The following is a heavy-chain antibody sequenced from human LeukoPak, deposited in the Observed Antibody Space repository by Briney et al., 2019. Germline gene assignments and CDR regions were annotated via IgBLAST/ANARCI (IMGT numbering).Heavy chain of an antibody. D-gene: IGHD4-17*01. CDR3: ATSYGDYGIKAFDI. J-gene: IGHJ3*02. CDR1: GYTFTGYH. CDR2: INPKSGGT. V-gene: IGHV1-2*04. Sequence: ASVKVSCKASGYTFTGYHMHWVRQAPGQGLEWMGWINPKSGGTNYAQRFQGWVTMTRDTSISTAYMELSRLRSDDTAVYYCATSYGDYGIKAFDIWGQGTMVTVSS.